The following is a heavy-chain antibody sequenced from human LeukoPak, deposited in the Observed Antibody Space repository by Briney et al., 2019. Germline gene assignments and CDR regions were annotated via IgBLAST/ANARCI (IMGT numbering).Heavy chain of an antibody. V-gene: IGHV4-59*01. D-gene: IGHD2-2*01. J-gene: IGHJ6*04. CDR2: IYYSVST. CDR1: GGSISIYY. Sequence: SETLSLTCTVSGGSISIYYWSWIRQPPGQGLEWIGYIYYSVSTNYNPSLTSRITISVDTSKNQFSLKLTSVTAADTAVYYCARDLEYQMHYYYGMDVWGKGTTVTVSS. CDR3: ARDLEYQMHYYYGMDV.